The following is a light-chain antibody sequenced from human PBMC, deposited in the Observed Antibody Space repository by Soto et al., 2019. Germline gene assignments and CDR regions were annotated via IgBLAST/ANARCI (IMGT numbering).Light chain of an antibody. Sequence: QSALTQPPSASGSPGQSVTISCTGTSSDVGGYNYVSWYQQHPGKAPKPMIYEVSKRPSGVPDRFSGSKSGNTASLTVSGLQAGDEADYYCSSYAGSNNLRIFGTGTKVT. CDR1: SSDVGGYNY. CDR3: SSYAGSNNLRI. J-gene: IGLJ1*01. V-gene: IGLV2-8*01. CDR2: EVS.